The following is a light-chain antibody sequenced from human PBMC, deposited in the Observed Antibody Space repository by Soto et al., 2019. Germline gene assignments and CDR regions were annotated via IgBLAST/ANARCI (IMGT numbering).Light chain of an antibody. CDR3: SPYSSRNTVI. CDR2: EVF. V-gene: IGLV2-14*01. Sequence: QSVLTQPASVSGSPGQSITISCTGTSSDVGAFDYVSWYQHHPGKAPKLMIYEVFSRPSGISNRFSGSKSGNTASLTISGLQPEDESDYYCSPYSSRNTVIFGGGTKLTVL. J-gene: IGLJ2*01. CDR1: SSDVGAFDY.